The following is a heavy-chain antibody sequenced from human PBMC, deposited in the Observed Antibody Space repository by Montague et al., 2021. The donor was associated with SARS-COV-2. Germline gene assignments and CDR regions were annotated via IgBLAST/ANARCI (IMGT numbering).Heavy chain of an antibody. CDR3: AHFGILRYFDP. Sequence: PALAKPTQTLTLTCTFSGFSLSTSEVGVGWIRQPPGKAPEFLALIYGDDENRYKPSLKSRLTITKVTSKNQVVLTMTNVDPVDTATYYCAHFGILRYFDPWGQGTLVTVSS. J-gene: IGHJ5*02. V-gene: IGHV2-5*02. D-gene: IGHD3-9*01. CDR1: GFSLSTSEVG. CDR2: IYGDDEN.